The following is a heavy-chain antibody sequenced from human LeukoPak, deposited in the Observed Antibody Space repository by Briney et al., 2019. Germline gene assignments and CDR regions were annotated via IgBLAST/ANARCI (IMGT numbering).Heavy chain of an antibody. D-gene: IGHD1-14*01. CDR2: IYYSGST. Sequence: SETLSLTCTVSGGSISSYYWRWIRQPPGKGLEWIGYIYYSGSTNYNPSLKSRVTISVDTSKNQFSLKLSSVTAADTAVYFCARDNRNAFDIWGQGTMVTVSS. CDR1: GGSISSYY. J-gene: IGHJ3*02. V-gene: IGHV4-59*01. CDR3: ARDNRNAFDI.